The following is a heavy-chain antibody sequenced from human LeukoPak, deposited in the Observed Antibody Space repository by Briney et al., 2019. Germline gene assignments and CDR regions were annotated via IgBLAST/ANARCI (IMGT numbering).Heavy chain of an antibody. CDR1: GGSISTYY. J-gene: IGHJ4*02. Sequence: SETLSLTCTVSGGSISTYYWSWIRQPPGKGLEWIGYIYYSGTTNYNPSLKSRVTISVDTSKNQFSLKLSSVTAADTAVYYCARQGGYSGYDYSYWGQGTLVTVSS. V-gene: IGHV4-59*01. D-gene: IGHD5-12*01. CDR3: ARQGGYSGYDYSY. CDR2: IYYSGTT.